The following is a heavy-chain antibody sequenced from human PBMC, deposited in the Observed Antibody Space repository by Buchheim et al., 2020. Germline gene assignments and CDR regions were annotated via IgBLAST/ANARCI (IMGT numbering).Heavy chain of an antibody. J-gene: IGHJ4*02. CDR2: ISSSSSTI. V-gene: IGHV3-48*01. Sequence: EVQLVESGGGLVKPGGALRLSCAASGFTFSSYNMNWVRQAAGRGLEWVSYISSSSSTIYYAEYVKGGFTISRDNAKNSLYLQMNSLRAKDTALYYCARDHGNYYDSSGYLFFGYWGQGTL. D-gene: IGHD3-22*01. CDR1: GFTFSSYN. CDR3: ARDHGNYYDSSGYLFFGY.